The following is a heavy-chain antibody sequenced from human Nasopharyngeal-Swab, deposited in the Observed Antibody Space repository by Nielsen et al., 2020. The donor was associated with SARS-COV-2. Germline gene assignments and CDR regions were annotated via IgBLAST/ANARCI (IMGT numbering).Heavy chain of an antibody. CDR1: GGSFSGHY. V-gene: IGHV4-34*01. Sequence: SQTLSLTCAVYGGSFSGHYWSWIRQTPGKGLEWIGEINHSGSTNYNVSLKSRVTISVDTSKNQFSLKLSSVTAADTAVYYCARGSQGGPYYFGSGIIYKYYYYGMDVWGQGTTVTVSS. CDR2: INHSGST. J-gene: IGHJ6*02. CDR3: ARGSQGGPYYFGSGIIYKYYYYGMDV. D-gene: IGHD3-10*01.